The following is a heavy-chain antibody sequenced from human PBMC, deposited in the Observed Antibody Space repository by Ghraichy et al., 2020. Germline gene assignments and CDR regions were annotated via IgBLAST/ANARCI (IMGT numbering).Heavy chain of an antibody. CDR1: GGSFSGYY. J-gene: IGHJ4*02. D-gene: IGHD5-24*01. CDR2: INHSGST. Sequence: SETLSLTCAVYGGSFSGYYWSWIRQPPGKGLEWIGEINHSGSTNYNPSLKSRVTISVDTSKNQFSLKLSSVTAADTAVYYCARGRPQLHPFDYWGQGTLVTVSS. CDR3: ARGRPQLHPFDY. V-gene: IGHV4-34*01.